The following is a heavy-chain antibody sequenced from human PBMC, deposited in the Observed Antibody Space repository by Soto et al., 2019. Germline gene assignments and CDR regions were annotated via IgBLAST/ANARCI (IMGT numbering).Heavy chain of an antibody. CDR3: ATLAAPVDF. J-gene: IGHJ4*02. CDR2: INTDGTST. CDR1: GMNFGGYW. V-gene: IGHV3-74*01. Sequence: EVYLVESGGKLIQPGGSLRLSCEASGMNFGGYWMHWVRQAPGKGLVWVSEINTDGTSTNYADSLKGRFTISRDKARDTLYLQMNSLSVEDTAVYYCATLAAPVDFWGQGTLVTVSS. D-gene: IGHD6-6*01.